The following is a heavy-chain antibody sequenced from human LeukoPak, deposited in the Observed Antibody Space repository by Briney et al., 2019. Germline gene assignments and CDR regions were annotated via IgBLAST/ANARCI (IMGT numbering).Heavy chain of an antibody. CDR2: IKQDGSEK. CDR1: GFTFSSYW. J-gene: IGHJ6*03. Sequence: GGSLRLSCAASGFTFSSYWMSWVRQAPGKGLEWVANIKQDGSEKYYVDSVKGRFSISRDNAKNSLYLQMSSLRAEDTAVYYCARGSYYYYMDVWGKGTTVTISS. V-gene: IGHV3-7*01. CDR3: ARGSYYYYMDV.